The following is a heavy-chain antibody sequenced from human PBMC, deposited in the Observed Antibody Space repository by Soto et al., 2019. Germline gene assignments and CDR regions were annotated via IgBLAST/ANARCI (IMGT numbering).Heavy chain of an antibody. CDR2: TYYRSNWRH. Sequence: SQTLSLTCAISWDSVSSNTAAWNWIRSSPSRGLEWLGRTYYRSNWRHDYAVSVKSRITVNPDTSKNHFSLQLNSVTPDDTAVYYCAGGVAGSGFDLWGQGTLVTLSS. CDR1: WDSVSSNTAA. V-gene: IGHV6-1*01. J-gene: IGHJ4*02. CDR3: AGGVAGSGFDL. D-gene: IGHD6-19*01.